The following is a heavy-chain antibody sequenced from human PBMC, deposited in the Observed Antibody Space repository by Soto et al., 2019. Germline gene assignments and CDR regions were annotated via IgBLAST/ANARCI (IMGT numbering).Heavy chain of an antibody. D-gene: IGHD3-10*01. Sequence: GGSLRLSCAASGFTVSSNYMSWVRQAPGKGLEWVSVIYSGGSTYYADSVKGRFTISRDNSKNTLYLQMNSLRAEDTAVYYCARDSRPTRGPPANYYYYYGMDVWGQGTTVTVSS. CDR3: ARDSRPTRGPPANYYYYYGMDV. CDR2: IYSGGST. J-gene: IGHJ6*02. CDR1: GFTVSSNY. V-gene: IGHV3-53*01.